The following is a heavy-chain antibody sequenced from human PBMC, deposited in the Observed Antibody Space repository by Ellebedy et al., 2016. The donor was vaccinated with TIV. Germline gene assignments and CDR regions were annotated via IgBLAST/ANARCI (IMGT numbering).Heavy chain of an antibody. CDR3: ARLNKWKNVGGDD. V-gene: IGHV1-18*04. CDR1: AYSFIGYG. Sequence: AASVQVSCKASAYSFIGYGISWVRRAPGQGLEWMGWVSSDSENPRYSQKFQGRVTMTIDTSTTTAYMELKRLRSDDTAVYYCARLNKWKNVGGDDWGQGTLVTVSS. D-gene: IGHD1-1*01. J-gene: IGHJ4*02. CDR2: VSSDSENP.